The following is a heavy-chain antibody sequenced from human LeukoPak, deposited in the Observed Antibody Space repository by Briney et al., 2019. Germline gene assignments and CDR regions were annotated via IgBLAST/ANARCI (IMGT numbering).Heavy chain of an antibody. J-gene: IGHJ4*02. Sequence: AGGSLRLSCVASGFTFGNYAMSWVRQAPGKGLEWVSAISGSGGSTYYADSVKGRFTISRDNSKNTLYLQMNSLRAEDTAVYYCAKVVNYYDSSGYYVYYFDYWGQGTLVTVSS. CDR1: GFTFGNYA. CDR2: ISGSGGST. CDR3: AKVVNYYDSSGYYVYYFDY. V-gene: IGHV3-23*01. D-gene: IGHD3-22*01.